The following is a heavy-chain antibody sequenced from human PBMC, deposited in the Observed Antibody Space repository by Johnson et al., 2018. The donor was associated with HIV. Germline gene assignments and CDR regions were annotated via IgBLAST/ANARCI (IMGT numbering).Heavy chain of an antibody. D-gene: IGHD5-24*01. V-gene: IGHV3-33*06. CDR1: GFTFISYA. CDR2: IWYDGSNT. Sequence: QVQLVESGGGVVQPGRSLRLSCAASGFTFISYAMHWVRQAPGKGLEWVAVIWYDGSNTYYADSVKGRFTISRDNSKNTLYLQMNSLRAEDTAVYFCAKDLKGRWLQYGGLDIWGQGTTVTVSS. CDR3: AKDLKGRWLQYGGLDI. J-gene: IGHJ3*02.